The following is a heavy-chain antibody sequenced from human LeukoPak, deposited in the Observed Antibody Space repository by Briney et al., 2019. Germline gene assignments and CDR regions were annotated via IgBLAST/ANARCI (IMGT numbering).Heavy chain of an antibody. J-gene: IGHJ6*03. CDR1: GFTVSSNY. V-gene: IGHV3-23*01. D-gene: IGHD3-10*01. CDR2: ISRSGGST. Sequence: GGSLRLSCAASGFTVSSNYMSWVRQAPGKGLEWVSSISRSGGSTHYADSVKGRFTISRDNSKNMLSLQMNSLRAEDTAVYYCAKGMGYASGSSYSYYYYMDVWGKGTTVTISS. CDR3: AKGMGYASGSSYSYYYYMDV.